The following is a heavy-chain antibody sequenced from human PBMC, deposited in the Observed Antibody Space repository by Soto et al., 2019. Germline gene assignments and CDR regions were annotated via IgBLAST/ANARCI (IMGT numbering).Heavy chain of an antibody. J-gene: IGHJ3*02. CDR3: ARIGYYDILTGSTLSGNDAFDI. V-gene: IGHV4-39*01. CDR2: IYYSGST. Sequence: QLQLQESGPGLVKPSETLSLTCTVSGGSISSSSYYWGWIRQPPGKGLEWIGSIYYSGSTYYNPSLKSRVTISVDTSKNQCSLKLRSVTAADTAVYYCARIGYYDILTGSTLSGNDAFDIWGQGTMVTVSS. CDR1: GGSISSSSYY. D-gene: IGHD3-9*01.